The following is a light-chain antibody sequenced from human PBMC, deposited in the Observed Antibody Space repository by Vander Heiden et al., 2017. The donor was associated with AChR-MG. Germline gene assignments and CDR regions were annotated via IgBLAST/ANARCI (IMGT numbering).Light chain of an antibody. CDR1: QSISSY. CDR3: QQSDSTPHT. V-gene: IGKV1-39*01. Sequence: QMTPSPSARSGSVGDRVTITCRASQSISSYLNWYQQKPGKAPKLLIYAASSLQSGVPSRFSGSGSGTDFTLTISRLQPEDFATYYCQQSDSTPHTFGQGTKLEIK. J-gene: IGKJ2*01. CDR2: AAS.